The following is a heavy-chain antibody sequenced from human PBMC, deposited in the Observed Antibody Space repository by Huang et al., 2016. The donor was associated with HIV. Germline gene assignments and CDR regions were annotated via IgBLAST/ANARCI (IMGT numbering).Heavy chain of an antibody. Sequence: VESGGDAVQSGRSLRLSCRGSGFIFNDFAINWFRQSPRKGLEWIGFVRSIALGGGSKSAPSVKDRFSVSRDEAKNVAFLQMENLQVDDTAVYYCSPTGDDYFYYYMDVWGNGTTVIVS. D-gene: IGHD4-17*01. CDR1: GFIFNDFA. V-gene: IGHV3-49*03. CDR2: VRSIALGGGS. J-gene: IGHJ6*03. CDR3: SPTGDDYFYYYMDV.